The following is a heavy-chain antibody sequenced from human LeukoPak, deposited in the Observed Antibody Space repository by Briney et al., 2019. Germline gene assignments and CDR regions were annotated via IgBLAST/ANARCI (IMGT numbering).Heavy chain of an antibody. J-gene: IGHJ4*02. V-gene: IGHV1-18*01. D-gene: IGHD4-17*01. CDR1: GYTFTSYG. CDR3: AKDRGWQYADYETVAVEH. Sequence: EASVKVSCKASGYTFTSYGMSWVRQAPGQGLERMGWISAYNGNTNYAQKLQGRVTMTTDTSTSTAYMKLRSLRSDDTAVYYCAKDRGWQYADYETVAVEHWGQGTLVTVSS. CDR2: ISAYNGNT.